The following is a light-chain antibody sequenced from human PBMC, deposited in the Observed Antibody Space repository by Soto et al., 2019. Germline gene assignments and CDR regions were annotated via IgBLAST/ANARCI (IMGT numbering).Light chain of an antibody. CDR3: KHFNIWPHMPT. V-gene: IGKV3-15*01. CDR1: QGVGSN. J-gene: IGKJ4*01. Sequence: IVLTQSPATLSVSPGERATLPCMASQGVGSNLAWYQQRPGQAPRLLIYDASTSATGIPDRFSGGWSGTEFPLTISGLQSDDFAVYYCKHFNIWPHMPTFGGGTLTEIK. CDR2: DAS.